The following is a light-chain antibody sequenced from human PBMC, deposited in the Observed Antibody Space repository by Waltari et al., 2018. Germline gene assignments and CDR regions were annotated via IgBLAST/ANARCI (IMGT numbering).Light chain of an antibody. Sequence: QSALTQPASVSGSPGQSITISCTGTSSDVGAYIYVSWYQQHPGKAPRLMIYHVSNRPPGVANRLSGSKSGTTASLTISGLQAEDEANYYCNSYTNSSTWVFGGGTKVTVL. J-gene: IGLJ3*02. CDR1: SSDVGAYIY. CDR3: NSYTNSSTWV. CDR2: HVS. V-gene: IGLV2-14*03.